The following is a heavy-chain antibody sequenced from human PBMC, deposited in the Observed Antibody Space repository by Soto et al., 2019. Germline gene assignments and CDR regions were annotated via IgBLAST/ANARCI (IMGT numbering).Heavy chain of an antibody. D-gene: IGHD1-26*01. V-gene: IGHV1-69*12. CDR1: GGTLSSYA. CDR3: ASHSGSSPEGRYYYGMDV. CDR2: IISIFGTA. Sequence: QVQLVQSGAEVKKPGSSVKVSCKASGGTLSSYAISWVRQAPGQGLEWMGGIISIFGTADYAQKFQGRVTITADESTSTAYMELSSLRPEDTAVYYCASHSGSSPEGRYYYGMDVWGQGTTVTVSS. J-gene: IGHJ6*02.